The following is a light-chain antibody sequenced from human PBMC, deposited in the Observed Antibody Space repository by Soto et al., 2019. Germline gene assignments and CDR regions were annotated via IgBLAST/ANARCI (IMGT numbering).Light chain of an antibody. Sequence: QSALTQPASVSGSPGQSITVSCTGTSNDVGAYNYVSWCQQHPGTAPKLMIYDVSNRPSGVSNRFSGSKSGNTASLTISGLQAEDEADYYCTSYTSSRTYVFGTGTKVTVL. CDR3: TSYTSSRTYV. J-gene: IGLJ1*01. CDR1: SNDVGAYNY. CDR2: DVS. V-gene: IGLV2-14*03.